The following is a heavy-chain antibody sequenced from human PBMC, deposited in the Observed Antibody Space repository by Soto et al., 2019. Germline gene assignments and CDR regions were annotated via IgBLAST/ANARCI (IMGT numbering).Heavy chain of an antibody. V-gene: IGHV3-7*05. CDR2: IKQDGSAN. CDR3: AFGSCSGLPDDILFDF. D-gene: IGHD6-19*01. CDR1: GCTFSNFW. Sequence: PGGSLRLSCAASGCTFSNFWMNWVRQAPGKGLEWVANIKQDGSANSYVDSVKGRFTISRDNAKNSLYLQMSGLRAEDTAVYYCAFGSCSGLPDDILFDFWGQGTLVTVSS. J-gene: IGHJ4*02.